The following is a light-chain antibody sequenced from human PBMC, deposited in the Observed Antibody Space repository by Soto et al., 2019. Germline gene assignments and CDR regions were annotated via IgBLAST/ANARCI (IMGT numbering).Light chain of an antibody. CDR1: SGSVSTNYY. CDR2: STN. J-gene: IGLJ2*01. V-gene: IGLV8-61*01. CDR3: VLYMGSGSVV. Sequence: QTVVTQEPSFSVCPGGTVTLTCGLRSGSVSTNYYPSWYQQTPGQAPRTLIYSTNTRSSGVPDRFSGSILGNKAALTITGAQADDESDYYCVLYMGSGSVVFGGGTKVTVL.